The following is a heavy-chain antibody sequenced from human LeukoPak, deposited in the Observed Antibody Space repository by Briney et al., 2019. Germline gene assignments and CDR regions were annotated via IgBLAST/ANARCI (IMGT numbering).Heavy chain of an antibody. CDR2: INHSGST. V-gene: IGHV4-34*01. J-gene: IGHJ5*02. Sequence: PSETLSLTCAVYGGSFSGYYWSWIRQPPGKGLEWIGEINHSGSTNYNPSLKSRVTISVDTSKNQFSLKLSSVTAADTAVYYCARRANPNSRNWFDPWGQGTLVTVSS. CDR3: ARRANPNSRNWFDP. D-gene: IGHD6-13*01. CDR1: GGSFSGYY.